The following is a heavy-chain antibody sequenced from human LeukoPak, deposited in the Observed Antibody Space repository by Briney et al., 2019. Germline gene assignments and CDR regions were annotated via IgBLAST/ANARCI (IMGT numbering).Heavy chain of an antibody. D-gene: IGHD6-13*01. J-gene: IGHJ5*02. V-gene: IGHV3-43*02. Sequence: PGGSPRLSCAASGFTFEDYGMHWVRQAPGKGLEWVSLITGNGVSTYYADSVKGRFTISRDNSKNSLYLQMNSLRTEDTALYYCAKCVYSNIYYWFDPWGQGTLVSVSS. CDR1: GFTFEDYG. CDR3: AKCVYSNIYYWFDP. CDR2: ITGNGVST.